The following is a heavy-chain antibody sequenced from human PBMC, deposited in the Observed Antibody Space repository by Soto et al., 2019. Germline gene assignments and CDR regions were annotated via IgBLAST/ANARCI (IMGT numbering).Heavy chain of an antibody. J-gene: IGHJ3*02. V-gene: IGHV1-2*04. Sequence: ASVKVSCKASGYTFTGYYMHWVRQAPGQGLEWMGWINPNSGGTNYAQKFQGWVTMTRDTSISTAYMELSRLRSDDTAVYYCARGWDYYDSSGYLDDAFDIWGQGTMVTVSS. CDR1: GYTFTGYY. CDR3: ARGWDYYDSSGYLDDAFDI. CDR2: INPNSGGT. D-gene: IGHD3-22*01.